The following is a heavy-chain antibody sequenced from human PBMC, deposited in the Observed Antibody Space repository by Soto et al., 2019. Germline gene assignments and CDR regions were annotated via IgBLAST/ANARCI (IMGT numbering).Heavy chain of an antibody. V-gene: IGHV3-30-3*01. CDR3: ATYGAGATRGYFDY. CDR1: GFTFSSYA. Sequence: QVQLVESGGGVVQPGRSLRLSCAASGFTFSSYAMHWVRQAPGEGLEWVAVISSDGRNKYYADSVKGRFTISRDNSKNTLYLQMNRLRADHTAVYYCATYGAGATRGYFDYWGQGTMVTVSS. J-gene: IGHJ4*02. D-gene: IGHD3-10*01. CDR2: ISSDGRNK.